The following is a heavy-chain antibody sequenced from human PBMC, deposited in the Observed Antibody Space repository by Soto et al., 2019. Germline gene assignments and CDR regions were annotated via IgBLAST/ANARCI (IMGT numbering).Heavy chain of an antibody. CDR3: ARAPYYDFWSGYPGTNWFDP. J-gene: IGHJ5*02. D-gene: IGHD3-3*01. Sequence: SETLSLTCTVSGGSISSGGYCWSWIRQHPGKGLEWIGYIYYSGSTYYNPSLKSRVTISVDTSKNQFSLKLSSVTAADTAVYYCARAPYYDFWSGYPGTNWFDPWGQGTLVTVSS. CDR1: GGSISSGGYC. CDR2: IYYSGST. V-gene: IGHV4-31*03.